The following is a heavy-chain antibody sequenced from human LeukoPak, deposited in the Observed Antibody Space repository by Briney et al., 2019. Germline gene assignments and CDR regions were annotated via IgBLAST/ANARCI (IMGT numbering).Heavy chain of an antibody. CDR2: IYYSGST. CDR3: ARLRYSSNWYGDAFDI. D-gene: IGHD6-13*01. J-gene: IGHJ3*02. V-gene: IGHV4-59*08. CDR1: GGSFSGYY. Sequence: SEPLSLPGAVYGGSFSGYYWSWIRQPPGKGLEWIGYIYYSGSTKYNPSLKSRVTISVDTSKNQFSLKMSSVTAADMAVYYCARLRYSSNWYGDAFDIWGQGTMVTVSS.